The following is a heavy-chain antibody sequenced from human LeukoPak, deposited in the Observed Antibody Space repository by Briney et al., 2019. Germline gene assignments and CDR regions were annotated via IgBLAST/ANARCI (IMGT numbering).Heavy chain of an antibody. CDR2: INPNSGGT. V-gene: IGHV1-2*02. J-gene: IGHJ4*02. CDR3: AKSRIVGAHCLDY. D-gene: IGHD1-26*01. Sequence: VASVTVSFKASGYTFTGYYMHWVRPAPGQGLEWMGWINPNSGGTNYAQKFQGRVTMTRDTSISTAYMELSRLRSDDTAVYYCAKSRIVGAHCLDYWGQGTLVTVSS. CDR1: GYTFTGYY.